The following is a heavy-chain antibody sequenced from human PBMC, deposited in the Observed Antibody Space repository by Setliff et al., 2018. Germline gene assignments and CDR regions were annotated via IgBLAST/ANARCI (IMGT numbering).Heavy chain of an antibody. V-gene: IGHV4-61*02. CDR2: IQSTGNT. CDR1: GVSFGSGTYY. CDR3: AGTPALGTSWLSPFDY. Sequence: SETLSLTCSVSGVSFGSGTYYWSWIRQPAGKGLEWIGLIQSTGNTNYNPSLQSRVTISIDTSKNQFSLKMSSVTAADTAMYYCAGTPALGTSWLSPFDYWGQGTLVTVSS. D-gene: IGHD5-12*01. J-gene: IGHJ4*02.